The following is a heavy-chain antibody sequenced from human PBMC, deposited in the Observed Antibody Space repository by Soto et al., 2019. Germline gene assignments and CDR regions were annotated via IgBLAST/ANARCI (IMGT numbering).Heavy chain of an antibody. D-gene: IGHD3-3*01. CDR1: GGSFSGYY. Sequence: SETLSLTCAVYGGSFSGYYWSWIRQPPGKGLEWIGEINHSGSTNYNPSLKSRVTIPVDTSKNQFSLKLSSVTAADTAVYYCARGKDFWSGYFDYWGQGTLVTVSS. CDR2: INHSGST. V-gene: IGHV4-34*01. CDR3: ARGKDFWSGYFDY. J-gene: IGHJ4*02.